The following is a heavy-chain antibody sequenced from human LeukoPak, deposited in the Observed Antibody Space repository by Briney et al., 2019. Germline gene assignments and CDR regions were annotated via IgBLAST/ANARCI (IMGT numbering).Heavy chain of an antibody. Sequence: SGTLSLTCTVSGGSISSYYWSWIRQPPGKGLEWIGYIYYSGSTNYNPSLKSRVTISVDTSKNQFSLKLSSVTAADTAVYYCARQAPTMVRGVHGMDVWGQGTTVTVSS. CDR2: IYYSGST. CDR1: GGSISSYY. J-gene: IGHJ6*02. D-gene: IGHD3-10*01. V-gene: IGHV4-59*08. CDR3: ARQAPTMVRGVHGMDV.